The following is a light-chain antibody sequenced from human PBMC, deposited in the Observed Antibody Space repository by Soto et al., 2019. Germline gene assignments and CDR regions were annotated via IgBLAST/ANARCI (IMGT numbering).Light chain of an antibody. CDR1: SSNIGAGYV. Sequence: QSVLTQPPSVSGAPGQRVTISCTGSSSNIGAGYVVHWYQQLPGTAPKLLIYGNSNRPSGVPDRFSGSKSGTSASLAITGLQAEDEADYYCQSYDSSLSGRPYVFGTGTKLTVL. CDR3: QSYDSSLSGRPYV. CDR2: GNS. J-gene: IGLJ1*01. V-gene: IGLV1-40*01.